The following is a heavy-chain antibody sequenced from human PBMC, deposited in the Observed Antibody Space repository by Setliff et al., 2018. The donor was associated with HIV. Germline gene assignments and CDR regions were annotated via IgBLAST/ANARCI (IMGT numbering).Heavy chain of an antibody. J-gene: IGHJ4*02. V-gene: IGHV4-59*01. CDR3: ARSPGVDTNMAFDY. D-gene: IGHD5-18*01. Sequence: SETLSLTCTVSGGSIINNFWSWIRLPPWKGLEYIGYIYYSGNTDYNPSLKSRVTISVDTSRNQFSLKLSSVTAADTAVYYCARSPGVDTNMAFDYWGQGMLVTVSS. CDR1: GGSIINNF. CDR2: IYYSGNT.